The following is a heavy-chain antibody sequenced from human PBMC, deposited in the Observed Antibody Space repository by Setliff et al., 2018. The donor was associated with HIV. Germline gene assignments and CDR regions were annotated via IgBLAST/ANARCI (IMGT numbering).Heavy chain of an antibody. D-gene: IGHD5-12*01. V-gene: IGHV3-15*01. Sequence: GGSLRLSCAASGFTFSNAWMSWVRQAPGKGLEWVGRIKSKTDGGTTDYAAPVKGRFTISRDDSKNTLYLQMNSLRAEDTAVYYCANQRRATDYWGQGTLVTVSS. CDR2: IKSKTDGGTT. CDR3: ANQRRATDY. CDR1: GFTFSNAW. J-gene: IGHJ4*02.